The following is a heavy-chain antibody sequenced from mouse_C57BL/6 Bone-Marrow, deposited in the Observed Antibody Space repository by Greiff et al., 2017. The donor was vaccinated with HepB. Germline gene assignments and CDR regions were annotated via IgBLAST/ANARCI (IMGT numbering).Heavy chain of an antibody. J-gene: IGHJ3*01. D-gene: IGHD1-1*01. CDR2: IYPGDGDT. CDR1: GYAFSSSW. CDR3: AEDYYGSSPWFAY. V-gene: IGHV1-82*01. Sequence: VQLQQSGPELVKPGASVKISCKASGYAFSSSWMNWVKQRPGKGLEWIGRIYPGDGDTNYNGKFKGKATLTADKSSSTAYMQLSSLTSEDSAVYFCAEDYYGSSPWFAYWGQGTRVTVSA.